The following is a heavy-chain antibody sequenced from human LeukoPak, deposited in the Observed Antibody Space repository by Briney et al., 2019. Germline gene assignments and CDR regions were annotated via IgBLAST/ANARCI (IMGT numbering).Heavy chain of an antibody. D-gene: IGHD2-8*01. CDR1: VDTFSSYA. Sequence: SVKVSCKASVDTFSSYAISWVRQAPGQGLEWMGQIIPIFGTANYAQKFQGRVTITTDESTSTAYMELSSLRSEDTAVYYCARETKRHNGVCHTWGQGTLVTVSS. CDR2: IIPIFGTA. V-gene: IGHV1-69*05. CDR3: ARETKRHNGVCHT. J-gene: IGHJ5*02.